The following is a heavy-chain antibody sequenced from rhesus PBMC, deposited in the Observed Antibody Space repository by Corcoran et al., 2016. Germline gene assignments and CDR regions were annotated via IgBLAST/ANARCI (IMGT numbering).Heavy chain of an antibody. CDR1: GCTFSSYY. D-gene: IGHD1-1*01. CDR2: FRKKVNVWTH. Sequence: EVRLVESGGGLVQPGGSLRLSGAASGCTFSSYYISWVRRAQGRGPRWVSFFRKKVNVWTHKYAQSVKGRLTISRDDSKSVASLEMNNRKPEGTAVYYCSKKSPGAGFGLDSWGQGVVVTVSS. CDR3: SKKSPGAGFGLDS. V-gene: IGHV3-116*02. J-gene: IGHJ6*01.